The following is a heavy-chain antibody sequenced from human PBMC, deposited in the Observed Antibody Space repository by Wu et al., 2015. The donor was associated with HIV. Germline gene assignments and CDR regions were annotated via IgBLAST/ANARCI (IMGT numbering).Heavy chain of an antibody. V-gene: IGHV1-18*01. CDR3: ARAGVNTSGSGSYSDWFDP. J-gene: IGHJ5*02. CDR1: GYNFASYG. Sequence: QAQLVQSAGEMKKPGASVRVSCKASGYNFASYGINWVRQTPGQGLEWMGWITAYNGNTNQTRGRLTLTTDTSTNTAYMELSSLRSEDTAVYYCARAGVNTSGSGSYSDWFDPVGPGNPGHRLL. D-gene: IGHD3-10*01. CDR2: ITAYNGNT.